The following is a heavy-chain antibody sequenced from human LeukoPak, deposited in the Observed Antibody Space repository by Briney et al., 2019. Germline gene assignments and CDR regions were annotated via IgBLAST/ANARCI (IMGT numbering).Heavy chain of an antibody. CDR1: GGTFSSYA. V-gene: IGHV1-69*13. J-gene: IGHJ4*02. CDR2: IIPIFGTA. D-gene: IGHD3-22*01. Sequence: ASVKVSCKASGGTFSSYAISWVRQAPGQGLEWMGGIIPIFGTANYAQKFQGRVTITADESTSTAYMELSSLRSEDTAVYYCARAVRRADSSGYYSVYYFDYWGQGTLVTVSS. CDR3: ARAVRRADSSGYYSVYYFDY.